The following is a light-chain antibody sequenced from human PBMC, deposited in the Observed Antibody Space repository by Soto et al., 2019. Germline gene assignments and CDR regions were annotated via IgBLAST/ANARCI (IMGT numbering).Light chain of an antibody. CDR2: GAS. Sequence: DIQMTQSPSSLSASVGDPLTITCRTSQRILTYLNWYQLKPGTAPKLLIYGASRVQSGVPSRFSGSGSGADFSLTVSNLQPEDLATYVCQQSYSPPFTFGPGTRVDIK. J-gene: IGKJ3*01. V-gene: IGKV1-39*01. CDR3: QQSYSPPFT. CDR1: QRILTY.